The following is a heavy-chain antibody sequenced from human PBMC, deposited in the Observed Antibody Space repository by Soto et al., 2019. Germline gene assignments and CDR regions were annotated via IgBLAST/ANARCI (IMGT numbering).Heavy chain of an antibody. CDR3: ARTSLQLLAGWWFDP. CDR1: GGSISSYY. D-gene: IGHD6-19*01. J-gene: IGHJ5*02. V-gene: IGHV4-59*12. Sequence: SETLSLTCTVSGGSISSYYWSWIRQPPGKGLEWIGYIYYSGSTNYNPSLKSRVTISVDTSKNQFSLKLSSVTAADTAVYYCARTSLQLLAGWWFDPWGQGTLVTVSS. CDR2: IYYSGST.